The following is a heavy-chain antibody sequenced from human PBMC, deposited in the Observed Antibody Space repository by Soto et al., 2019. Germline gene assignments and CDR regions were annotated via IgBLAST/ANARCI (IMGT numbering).Heavy chain of an antibody. CDR3: ARDGEGYGDSQREYYYYGMDV. Sequence: QVQLVQSGAEVKKPGASVKVSCKASGYTFTSYGISWVRQAPGQGLEWMGWISAYNGNTNYAQKLQGRVTMTTDTSTSTAYMELRSLGSDDTAVYYCARDGEGYGDSQREYYYYGMDVWGQGTTVTVSS. D-gene: IGHD4-17*01. CDR2: ISAYNGNT. CDR1: GYTFTSYG. J-gene: IGHJ6*02. V-gene: IGHV1-18*01.